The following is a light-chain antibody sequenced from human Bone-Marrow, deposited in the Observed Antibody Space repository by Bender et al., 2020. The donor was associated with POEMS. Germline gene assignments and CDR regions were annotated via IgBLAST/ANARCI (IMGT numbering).Light chain of an antibody. CDR3: SSYAGRNTYV. J-gene: IGLJ1*01. V-gene: IGLV2-8*01. CDR1: SGDVGDYDS. CDR2: DVN. Sequence: QSALTQPRSASGSLGQSVTISCTGTSGDVGDYDSVSWYQQHPGKARKLIIYDVNKRPSGVPDRFSGSKSGNTASLTVSGLQTEDETAYYCSSYAGRNTYVFGTGTQVTVL.